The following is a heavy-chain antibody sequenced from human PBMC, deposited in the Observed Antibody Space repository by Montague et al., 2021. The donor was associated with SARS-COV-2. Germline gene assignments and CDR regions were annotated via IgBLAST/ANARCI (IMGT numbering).Heavy chain of an antibody. CDR2: INYRGTT. CDR1: GGSISSTNYY. Sequence: SETLSLTSTLSGGSISSTNYYWGLIRPPPGKGLEWIVSINYRGTTHYNPSLKSRVTMSVDTSKILFPLELSSVTAADTAIYYCARHNAGDNRWYYFDYWGQGTLVTVSS. CDR3: ARHNAGDNRWYYFDY. D-gene: IGHD5-24*01. J-gene: IGHJ4*02. V-gene: IGHV4-39*01.